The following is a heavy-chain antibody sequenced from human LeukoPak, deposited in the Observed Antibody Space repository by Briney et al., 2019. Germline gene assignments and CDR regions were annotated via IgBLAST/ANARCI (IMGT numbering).Heavy chain of an antibody. Sequence: GGSLRLSCAASTFTFSNYWMSWVRQAPGKGLEWVANIKQDGSEKYYVDSVKGRFTISRDNAKTSLYLQMNSLRAEDTAVYYCAKNITMMVFWGQGTLVTVSS. J-gene: IGHJ4*02. V-gene: IGHV3-7*03. D-gene: IGHD3-22*01. CDR1: TFTFSNYW. CDR2: IKQDGSEK. CDR3: AKNITMMVF.